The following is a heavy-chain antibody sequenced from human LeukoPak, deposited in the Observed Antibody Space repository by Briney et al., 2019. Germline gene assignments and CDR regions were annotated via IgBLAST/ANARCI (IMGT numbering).Heavy chain of an antibody. J-gene: IGHJ6*02. V-gene: IGHV3-30*18. Sequence: PGRSLRLSCAASGFTFSNYGMHWVRQAPGKGLEWVAVISYDGSNKYYADSVKGRFTISRDKSKNTLYLQMNSLRAEATAVYYCAKDLLGGDSGSYYEVGELGMDVWGQGTTVTVSS. CDR3: AKDLLGGDSGSYYEVGELGMDV. CDR1: GFTFSNYG. CDR2: ISYDGSNK. D-gene: IGHD1-26*01.